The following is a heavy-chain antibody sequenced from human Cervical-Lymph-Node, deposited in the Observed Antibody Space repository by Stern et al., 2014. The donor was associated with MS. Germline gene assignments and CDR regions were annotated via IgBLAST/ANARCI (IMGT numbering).Heavy chain of an antibody. Sequence: EVQLEESGGDLVNPGGSLRLSCAVSGLTFNNAWMSWVRQAPGKGPEWVGRIKTKSYGGTSDYAAPVKHRFSISRDDSKNTVYLQMNNLKTEDTAIYYCTTDLYCRGTNCYWPSYWGQGTLVTVSS. V-gene: IGHV3-15*01. J-gene: IGHJ4*02. D-gene: IGHD2-2*01. CDR2: IKTKSYGGTS. CDR3: TTDLYCRGTNCYWPSY. CDR1: GLTFNNAW.